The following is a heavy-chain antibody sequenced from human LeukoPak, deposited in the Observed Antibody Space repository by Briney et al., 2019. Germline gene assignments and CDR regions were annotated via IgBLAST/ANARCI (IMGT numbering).Heavy chain of an antibody. CDR3: ARAGYGNTFDI. V-gene: IGHV3-74*01. D-gene: IGHD4-11*01. Sequence: GGSLRLSCAAPGFTFSSYWMHWVRQAPGKGPVWVSRIKTDGSKTNYADSVKGRFTISRDNAKNKLYLQMNSLRAEDTAVYYCARAGYGNTFDIWGQGTMVTVSS. CDR2: IKTDGSKT. J-gene: IGHJ3*02. CDR1: GFTFSSYW.